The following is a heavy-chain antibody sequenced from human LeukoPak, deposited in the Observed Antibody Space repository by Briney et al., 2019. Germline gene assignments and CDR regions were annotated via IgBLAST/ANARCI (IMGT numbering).Heavy chain of an antibody. CDR3: AKSFHDY. Sequence: GGSLRLSCAASGFTLSSYGMHWVRQAPGKGLEWVAVISYDGSNKYYADSVKGRFTISRDNSKNTLYLQMNSLRAEDTAVYYCAKSFHDYWGQGTLVTVSS. V-gene: IGHV3-30*18. CDR2: ISYDGSNK. J-gene: IGHJ4*02. CDR1: GFTLSSYG.